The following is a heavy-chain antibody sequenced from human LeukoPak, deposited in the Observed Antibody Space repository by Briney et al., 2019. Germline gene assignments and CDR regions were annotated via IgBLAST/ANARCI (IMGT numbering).Heavy chain of an antibody. J-gene: IGHJ6*03. CDR1: GDSISSSSYY. Sequence: PSETLFLACSVSGDSISSSSYYWGWIRQPRGKGLEWIGTIYCSGSTYYNPSLKSRVTISVDTSKNQFSLKLRSVTAADTAVYYCARQPTVTYYYYYMDVWGKGTTVTVSS. CDR3: ARQPTVTYYYYYMDV. V-gene: IGHV4-39*01. D-gene: IGHD4-17*01. CDR2: IYCSGST.